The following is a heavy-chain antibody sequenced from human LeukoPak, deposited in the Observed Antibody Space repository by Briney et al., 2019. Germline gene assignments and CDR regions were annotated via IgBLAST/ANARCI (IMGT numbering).Heavy chain of an antibody. Sequence: SETLSLTCAVSGGSISSGGYSWSWIRQPPGKGLEWIEYIYHSGNTYYNPSLKSRVTISVDTSKNQFSLKLSSVTAADTAVYYCAREIGRIGVVVIAWYFDLWGRGTLVTVSS. CDR2: IYHSGNT. J-gene: IGHJ2*01. CDR3: AREIGRIGVVVIAWYFDL. CDR1: GGSISSGGYS. V-gene: IGHV4-30-2*01. D-gene: IGHD3-22*01.